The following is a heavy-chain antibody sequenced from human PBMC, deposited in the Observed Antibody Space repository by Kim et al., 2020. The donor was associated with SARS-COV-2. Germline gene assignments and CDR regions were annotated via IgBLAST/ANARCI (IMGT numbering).Heavy chain of an antibody. V-gene: IGHV4-39*01. J-gene: IGHJ5*02. Sequence: RQPPGKGLEWIGSIYYSGRTYYNPSLKSRVTISVDTSKNQFSLKLSSVTAADTAVYYCVLNPDSNWFDPWGQGTLVTVSS. CDR3: VLNPDSNWFDP. CDR2: IYYSGRT.